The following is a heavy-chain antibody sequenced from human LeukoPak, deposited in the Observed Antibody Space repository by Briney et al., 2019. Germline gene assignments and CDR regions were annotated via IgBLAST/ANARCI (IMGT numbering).Heavy chain of an antibody. D-gene: IGHD4-17*01. CDR3: ASGDYVGIAADY. CDR2: IIPIFGTA. J-gene: IGHJ4*02. Sequence: GASVKVSCKDSGGTFSSYAISWVRQAPGQGLEWMGGIIPIFGTANYAQKFQGRVTITADKSTSTAYMELSSLRSEDTAVYYCASGDYVGIAADYWGQGTLVTVSS. CDR1: GGTFSSYA. V-gene: IGHV1-69*06.